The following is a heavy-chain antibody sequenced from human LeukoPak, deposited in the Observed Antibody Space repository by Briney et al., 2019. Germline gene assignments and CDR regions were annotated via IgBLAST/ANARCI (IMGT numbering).Heavy chain of an antibody. CDR2: ISSSSSYI. CDR3: ASVPDPTVTTPGWFDP. Sequence: GGALRLSCAASGFTFSSYSMNWVGQAPGKGLEGVASISSSSSYIYYADSVKGRFTISRDNAKNSLYLQMNSLRAEDTAVYYCASVPDPTVTTPGWFDPWGQGTLVTVSS. D-gene: IGHD4-17*01. J-gene: IGHJ5*02. CDR1: GFTFSSYS. V-gene: IGHV3-21*01.